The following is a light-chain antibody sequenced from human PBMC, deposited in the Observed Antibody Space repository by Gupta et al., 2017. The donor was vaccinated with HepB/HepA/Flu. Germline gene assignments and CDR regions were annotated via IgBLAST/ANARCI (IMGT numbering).Light chain of an antibody. CDR2: TAS. CDR3: QQGATFPIT. CDR1: RFMNSW. V-gene: IGKV1-12*01. J-gene: IGKJ4*01. Sequence: DIQMTQSPSSVSASVGDRVTITCRASRFMNSWSGWYQQKPGSAPKLLIYTASNLESGVPSRFSGSRSGTDFTLTISSLQPEDFATYYCQQGATFPITFGGGTKVDIK.